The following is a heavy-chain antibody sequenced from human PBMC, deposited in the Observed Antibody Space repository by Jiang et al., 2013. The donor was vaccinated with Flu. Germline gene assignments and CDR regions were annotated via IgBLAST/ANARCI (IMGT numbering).Heavy chain of an antibody. Sequence: QSGSELKKPGASVKVSCKASGYTFTSYAMNWVRQAPGQGLEWMGWINTNTGNPTYAQGFTGRFVFSLDTSVSTAYLQISSLKAEDTAVYYCARDLGSVYYYGSGSSRGMDVWGQGTTVTVSS. CDR2: INTNTGNP. J-gene: IGHJ6*02. V-gene: IGHV7-4-1*02. CDR3: ARDLGSVYYYGSGSSRGMDV. CDR1: GYTFTSYA. D-gene: IGHD3-10*01.